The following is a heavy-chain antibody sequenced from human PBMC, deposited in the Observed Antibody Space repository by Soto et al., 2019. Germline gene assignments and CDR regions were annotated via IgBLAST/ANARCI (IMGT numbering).Heavy chain of an antibody. V-gene: IGHV4-30-4*01. CDR3: ARTNYDYIWGSYRFDF. D-gene: IGHD3-16*02. CDR2: ISYSGNT. Sequence: SETLSLTCTVSGGSISSGDHYWSWIRQPPGKGLEWIGYISYSGNTYYNPSLKSRVTISVDMSKNQFSLKLSSVTAADTAVYYCARTNYDYIWGSYRFDFWGQGTLVTVPQ. CDR1: GGSISSGDHY. J-gene: IGHJ4*02.